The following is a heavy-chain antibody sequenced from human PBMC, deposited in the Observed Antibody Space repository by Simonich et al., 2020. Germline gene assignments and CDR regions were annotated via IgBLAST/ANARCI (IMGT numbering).Heavy chain of an antibody. CDR3: AKDSSLVGATDWFDP. CDR1: GFPFSSYS. D-gene: IGHD1-26*01. CDR2: IRGSGGST. V-gene: IGHV3-23*01. Sequence: EVQLLESGGGLVQPGGSLRLSCAASGFPFSSYSMSWVRQAHVKGLEWVSAIRGSGGSTYYADSVKGRFTISRDNSKNTLYLQMNSLRAEDTAVYYCAKDSSLVGATDWFDPWGQGTLVTVSS. J-gene: IGHJ5*02.